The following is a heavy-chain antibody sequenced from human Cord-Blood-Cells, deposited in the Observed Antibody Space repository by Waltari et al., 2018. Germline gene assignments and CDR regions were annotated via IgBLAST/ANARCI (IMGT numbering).Heavy chain of an antibody. V-gene: IGHV1-2*02. D-gene: IGHD3-22*01. Sequence: ASGYTFTGYYMHWVRQAPGQGLEWMGWINPNSGGTNYAQKFQGRVTMTRDTSISTAYMELSRLRSDDTAVYYCARSDSSGYYFDYWGQGTLVTVSS. CDR3: ARSDSSGYYFDY. CDR2: INPNSGGT. J-gene: IGHJ4*02. CDR1: GYTFTGYY.